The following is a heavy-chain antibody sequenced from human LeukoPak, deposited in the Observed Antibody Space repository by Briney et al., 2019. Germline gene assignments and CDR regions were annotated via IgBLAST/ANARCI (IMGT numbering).Heavy chain of an antibody. V-gene: IGHV3-30*04. J-gene: IGHJ4*02. D-gene: IGHD1-26*01. CDR2: ISYDGSNK. Sequence: PGGSLRLSCAASGFTFSNYAMHWVRQAPGKGLEWVAVISYDGSNKYYADSVKGRFTISRDNSKNTLYLQMNSLRAEDTAVYYCAKEGFGNYYSAYFDYWGQGTLVTVSS. CDR3: AKEGFGNYYSAYFDY. CDR1: GFTFSNYA.